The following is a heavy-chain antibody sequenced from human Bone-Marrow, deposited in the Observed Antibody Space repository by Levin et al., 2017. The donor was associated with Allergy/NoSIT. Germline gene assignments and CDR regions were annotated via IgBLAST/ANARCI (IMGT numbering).Heavy chain of an antibody. D-gene: IGHD3-10*01. CDR3: EARGMRGFNF. Sequence: ASVKVSCETSGYKFTGYFLHWVRQAPGQGLEWMGRIDPRTGDTYYAQNLQGRVTMTRDTSSSTAYMELSGLTSDDTAFYYCEARGMRGFNFWGQGTLVTVSS. J-gene: IGHJ4*02. CDR1: GYKFTGYF. V-gene: IGHV1-2*06. CDR2: IDPRTGDT.